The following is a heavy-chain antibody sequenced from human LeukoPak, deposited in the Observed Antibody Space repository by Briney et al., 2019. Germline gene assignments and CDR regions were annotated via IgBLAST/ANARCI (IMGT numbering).Heavy chain of an antibody. V-gene: IGHV3-23*01. CDR3: VKAPLRGYYFWSGLSSFDC. CDR1: GFTFSSYP. J-gene: IGHJ4*02. Sequence: GGSLRLSCAASGFTFSSYPMTWVRQAPGEGLEWVSTLSGSVDTSFYADSVKGRFTISRDSSRNTLYLQMNSLTAEDTTVYYCVKAPLRGYYFWSGLSSFDCWGQGTLVTVSS. CDR2: LSGSVDTS. D-gene: IGHD3-3*01.